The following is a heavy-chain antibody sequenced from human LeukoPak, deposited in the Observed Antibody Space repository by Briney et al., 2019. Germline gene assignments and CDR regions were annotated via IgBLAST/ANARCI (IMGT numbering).Heavy chain of an antibody. J-gene: IGHJ4*02. CDR1: GYTFTGYY. Sequence: ASVKVSCKASGYTFTGYYMHWVRQAPGQELEWMGRINPNSRGTNYAQKFQGRVTMTRDTFISTAYMELSRLRSDDTAVYYCARSNYYYDSSGYVYYFDYWGQGTLVTVSS. D-gene: IGHD3-22*01. CDR2: INPNSRGT. V-gene: IGHV1-2*06. CDR3: ARSNYYYDSSGYVYYFDY.